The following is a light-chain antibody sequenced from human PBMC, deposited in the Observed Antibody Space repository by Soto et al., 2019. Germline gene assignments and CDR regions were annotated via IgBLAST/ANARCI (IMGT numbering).Light chain of an antibody. J-gene: IGLJ1*01. CDR3: AAWDDSLGAYV. V-gene: IGLV1-44*01. CDR1: NSNIGTNT. Sequence: QSALAQPPSASATPGQRVTISCSGSNSNIGTNTVNWYQQLPGTAPRLLIYTNNQRPSGVPQRFSGSKTGTSASLAIGGLQSEDGADYYCAAWDDSLGAYVFGTGTKVPVL. CDR2: TNN.